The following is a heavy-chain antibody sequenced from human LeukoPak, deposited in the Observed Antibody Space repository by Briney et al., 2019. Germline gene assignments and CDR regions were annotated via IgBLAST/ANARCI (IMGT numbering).Heavy chain of an antibody. CDR2: IIPVINIT. V-gene: IGHV1-69*04. CDR3: ARDQGLTAPPPYGLDV. J-gene: IGHJ6*02. Sequence: GGSVKVSCKTSGGTFSTSAITWVRQAPGQGREWMGRIIPVINITTYAQRFQGRVTITADTYTSTVYMELSSLRSEETAVYYCARDQGLTAPPPYGLDVWGQGTSVIVSS. CDR1: GGTFSTSA. D-gene: IGHD5-18*01.